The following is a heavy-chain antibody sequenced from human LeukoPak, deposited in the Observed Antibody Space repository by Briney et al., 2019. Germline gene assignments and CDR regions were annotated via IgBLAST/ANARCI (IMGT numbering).Heavy chain of an antibody. D-gene: IGHD5-24*01. Sequence: SETLSLTCTVSGGSVSSYYWSWIRQPPGKGLEWIGHMYYSGGTNYNPSLKSRVTISVDTSKNQFSLKLSSVTAADTAVYYCVRRCQDAYTLYCFDYWGQGTLVTVSS. CDR1: GGSVSSYY. V-gene: IGHV4-59*02. CDR2: MYYSGGT. CDR3: VRRCQDAYTLYCFDY. J-gene: IGHJ4*02.